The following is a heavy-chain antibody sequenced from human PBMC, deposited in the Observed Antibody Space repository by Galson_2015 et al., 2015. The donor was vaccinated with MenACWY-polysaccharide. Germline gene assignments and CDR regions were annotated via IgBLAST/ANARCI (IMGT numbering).Heavy chain of an antibody. D-gene: IGHD4-17*01. CDR1: GYTFNTYA. CDR2: INTNTGNP. J-gene: IGHJ4*02. V-gene: IGHV7-4-1*02. Sequence: SVKVSCKASGYTFNTYAMNWVRQAPGQGLEWVGGINTNTGNPTYAQGFTGRFVFSLDASVTTAYLQISGLKAEDTAVYYCARDPKQKPTTVPAGRFDYWGRGALVTVSS. CDR3: ARDPKQKPTTVPAGRFDY.